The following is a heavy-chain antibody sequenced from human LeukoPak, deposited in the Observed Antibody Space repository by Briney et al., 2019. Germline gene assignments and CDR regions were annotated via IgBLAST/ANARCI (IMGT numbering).Heavy chain of an antibody. Sequence: ASVKVSCKASGYTFTSYYMHWVRQAPGQELEWMGIINPSGGSTSYAQKFQGRVTMTRDTSPSTVYMELSSLRSEDTAVYYCARDIVVVPAAMYSLYYYYYYMDVWGKGTTVTVSS. V-gene: IGHV1-46*01. CDR3: ARDIVVVPAAMYSLYYYYYYMDV. CDR1: GYTFTSYY. D-gene: IGHD2-2*01. J-gene: IGHJ6*03. CDR2: INPSGGST.